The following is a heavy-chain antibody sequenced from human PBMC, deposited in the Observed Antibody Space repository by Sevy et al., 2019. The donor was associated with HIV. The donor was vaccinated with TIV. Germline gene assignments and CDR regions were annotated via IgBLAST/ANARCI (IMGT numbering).Heavy chain of an antibody. V-gene: IGHV3-7*01. J-gene: IGHJ4*02. CDR3: ARAFAAAASY. Sequence: GGSLRLSCAASGFTFSSYWMNWVRQAPGKGLEWVANIKQDGSEKYYLDSVKGRFTISRDNAKNSMHLKMNSLRAEDTAVYYCARAFAAAASYWGQGTLVTVSS. D-gene: IGHD6-25*01. CDR1: GFTFSSYW. CDR2: IKQDGSEK.